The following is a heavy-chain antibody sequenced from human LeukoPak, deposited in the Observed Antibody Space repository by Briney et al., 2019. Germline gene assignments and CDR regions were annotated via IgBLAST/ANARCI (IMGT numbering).Heavy chain of an antibody. Sequence: SVKVSCKPSGGTFSRYAISWVRQAPGHGVEWVGGIIPILGIANYAQKFQGRVTITADTSTSTAYMELSRLRSEDTAVYYCARDLGYCSGGSCYSWGQGTLVTVSS. CDR1: GGTFSRYA. CDR2: IIPILGIA. V-gene: IGHV1-69*10. J-gene: IGHJ4*02. D-gene: IGHD2-15*01. CDR3: ARDLGYCSGGSCYS.